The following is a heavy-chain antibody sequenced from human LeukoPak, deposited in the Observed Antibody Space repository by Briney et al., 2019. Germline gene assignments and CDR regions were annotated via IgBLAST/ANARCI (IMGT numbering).Heavy chain of an antibody. J-gene: IGHJ3*02. CDR3: AKDASLTYYYDSYAFDI. Sequence: GGSLRLSCAASGFTFSSYSMNWVRQAPGKGLEWVSAISGSGGSTYYADSVKGRFTISRDNSKNTLYLQMNSLRAEDTAVYYCAKDASLTYYYDSYAFDIWGQGTMVTVSS. CDR2: ISGSGGST. V-gene: IGHV3-23*01. D-gene: IGHD3-22*01. CDR1: GFTFSSYS.